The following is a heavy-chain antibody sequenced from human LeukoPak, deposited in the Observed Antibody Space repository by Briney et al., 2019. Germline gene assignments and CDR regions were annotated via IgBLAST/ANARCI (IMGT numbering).Heavy chain of an antibody. Sequence: GESLKISCKGSGYNFTKHWIGWVRQMPGKGLEWMGIIYPDDSDTKYSPSFEGQVTISVDKSISTAYLQWSSLKASDTAIYYCARLVRLLTDWFDPWGQETLVTVSS. J-gene: IGHJ5*02. CDR1: GYNFTKHW. CDR2: IYPDDSDT. V-gene: IGHV5-51*01. D-gene: IGHD3-10*02. CDR3: ARLVRLLTDWFDP.